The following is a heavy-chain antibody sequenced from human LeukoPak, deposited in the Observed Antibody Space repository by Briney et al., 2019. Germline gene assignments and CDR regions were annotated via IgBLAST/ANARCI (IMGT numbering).Heavy chain of an antibody. CDR3: ARDDAVTTSSPFDY. Sequence: PGRPLRLSCAVSGFTFRSYAMHWVRQAPGKGLEWVAVISYDGSDKYYADSVKGRFTISRDNSKNTLYLQMNSLRAEDTAVYYCARDDAVTTSSPFDYWGQGTLVIVSS. J-gene: IGHJ4*02. CDR1: GFTFRSYA. V-gene: IGHV3-30*04. D-gene: IGHD4-17*01. CDR2: ISYDGSDK.